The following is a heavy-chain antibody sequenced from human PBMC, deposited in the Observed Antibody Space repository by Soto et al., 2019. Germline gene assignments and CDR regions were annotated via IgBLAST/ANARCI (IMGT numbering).Heavy chain of an antibody. D-gene: IGHD3-10*01. CDR2: IDPSDSYT. CDR1: GYTFADYW. CDR3: ARHLSAREDRGL. V-gene: IGHV5-10-1*03. Sequence: EVQLVPSGAEVKKPGESLRISCKGSGYTFADYWITWVRQMPGKGLEWMGRIDPSDSYTTYIPSFRGHVIISADKSVSTAYLQWSSLKAADTAMYYCARHLSAREDRGLWGRGTLVTVSS. J-gene: IGHJ2*01.